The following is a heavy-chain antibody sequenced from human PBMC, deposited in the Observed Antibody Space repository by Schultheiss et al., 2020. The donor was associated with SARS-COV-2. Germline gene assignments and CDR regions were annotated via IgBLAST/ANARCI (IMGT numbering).Heavy chain of an antibody. J-gene: IGHJ4*02. CDR3: ARGERDVLRFLEWTTHTHGWYFDY. Sequence: GGSLRLSCAASGFTFSSYSMNWVRQAPGKGLEWVSYISSSGSTIYYADSVKGRFTISRDNAKNSLYLQMNSLRAEDTAVYYCARGERDVLRFLEWTTHTHGWYFDYWGQGTLVTVSS. V-gene: IGHV3-48*01. CDR2: ISSSGSTI. CDR1: GFTFSSYS. D-gene: IGHD3-3*01.